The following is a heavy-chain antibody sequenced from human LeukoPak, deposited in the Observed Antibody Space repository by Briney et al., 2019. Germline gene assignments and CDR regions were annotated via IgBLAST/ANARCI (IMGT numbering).Heavy chain of an antibody. CDR1: RFTVSSTY. V-gene: IGHV3-66*01. D-gene: IGHD1-1*01. Sequence: PGGSLRHSCAATRFTVSSTYMSWLRQAPGKGLEWVSLIYTGSNTYYADSVKGRFTLSRDNSKNAVYLQMNSLRVEDTAVYYLTRERSRRALPHYFDYWGQGTLVTVSS. CDR3: TRERSRRALPHYFDY. CDR2: IYTGSNT. J-gene: IGHJ4*02.